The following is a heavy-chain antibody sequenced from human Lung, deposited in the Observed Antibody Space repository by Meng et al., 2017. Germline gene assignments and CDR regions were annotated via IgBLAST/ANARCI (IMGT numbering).Heavy chain of an antibody. CDR3: ARGTPGRSYCDY. J-gene: IGHJ4*02. V-gene: IGHV1-18*01. CDR1: DYTFTGYG. Sequence: HVQLLQPGAEVKQPGASLKVSCKASDYTFTGYGVCWVRPAPGQGLEWMAWLGAHPGDTSFAPKFLGRVTVTADTATATAYMELRSLRSDDTAVYYCARGTPGRSYCDYWGLGTLVTVSS. D-gene: IGHD3-10*01. CDR2: LGAHPGDT.